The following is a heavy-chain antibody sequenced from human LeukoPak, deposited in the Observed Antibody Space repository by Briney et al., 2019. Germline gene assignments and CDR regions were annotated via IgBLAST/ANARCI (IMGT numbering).Heavy chain of an antibody. J-gene: IGHJ4*02. D-gene: IGHD6-19*01. CDR2: ISWNSGSI. Sequence: PGGSLRLSCAAFGFTFDDYAMHWVRQAPGKGLEWVSGISWNSGSIGYADSVKGRFTISRDNAKNSLYLQMNRRIAEDTAFYYCAKCLKGLKVDYWGQGTLVTVSS. V-gene: IGHV3-9*01. CDR1: GFTFDDYA. CDR3: AKCLKGLKVDY.